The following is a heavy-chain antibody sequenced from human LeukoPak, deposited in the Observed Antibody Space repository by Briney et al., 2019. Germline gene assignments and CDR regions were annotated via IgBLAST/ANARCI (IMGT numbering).Heavy chain of an antibody. V-gene: IGHV4-59*08. CDR3: ARQFHHYYDSRRQYFDY. CDR1: GGSISSYY. CDR2: IYYSGST. Sequence: SETLSLTCTVSGGSISSYYWSWIRQPPGKGLEWIGYIYYSGSTNYNPSLKSRVTISVDTSRNQFSLKLSSVTAADTAVYYCARQFHHYYDSRRQYFDYWGQGTLVTVSS. D-gene: IGHD3-22*01. J-gene: IGHJ4*02.